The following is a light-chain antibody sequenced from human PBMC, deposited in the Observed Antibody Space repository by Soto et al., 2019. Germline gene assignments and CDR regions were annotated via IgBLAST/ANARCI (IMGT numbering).Light chain of an antibody. Sequence: QSVLTQPLSASASPGQRVTISCSGGSSNIGSNTVAWYQHLPGTAPPRLIFTAGQRPSGVPGRFSGSKSGTSASLAISGLQSEDEGDYYCSSYTSSSTLEVVFGGGTKLTVL. CDR2: TAG. CDR1: SSNIGSNT. CDR3: SSYTSSSTLEVV. V-gene: IGLV1-44*01. J-gene: IGLJ3*02.